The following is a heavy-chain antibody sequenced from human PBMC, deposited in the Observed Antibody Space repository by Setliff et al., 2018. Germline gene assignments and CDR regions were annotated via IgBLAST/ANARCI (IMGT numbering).Heavy chain of an antibody. CDR1: GGSFSNYY. Sequence: PSETLSLTCAVYGGSFSNYYWSWIRQPPGKGLEWIGTIYYTGNTYYNPSLNSRVSVSVDTPTNQFSLKVFSVTAADTAVYYCRFWSSYYKNDYWAQGTLVTVPQ. J-gene: IGHJ4*02. V-gene: IGHV4-34*01. D-gene: IGHD3-3*01. CDR3: RFWSSYYKNDY. CDR2: IYYTGNT.